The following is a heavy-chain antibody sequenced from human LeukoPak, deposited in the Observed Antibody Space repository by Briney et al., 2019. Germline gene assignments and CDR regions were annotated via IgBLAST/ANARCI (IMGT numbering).Heavy chain of an antibody. CDR1: GDSITNYF. D-gene: IGHD2-15*01. V-gene: IGHV4-59*01. CDR3: ARGRVAYSAYYFDY. CDR2: IYYTGNT. Sequence: SETLSLTCTVSGDSITNYFWRWIRQPPGKALEWIGYIYYTGNTNYKPSLKSRVTISVDTSTSQFSLRLRSVTEADTAVYYCARGRVAYSAYYFDYWGRGTLVTVSS. J-gene: IGHJ4*02.